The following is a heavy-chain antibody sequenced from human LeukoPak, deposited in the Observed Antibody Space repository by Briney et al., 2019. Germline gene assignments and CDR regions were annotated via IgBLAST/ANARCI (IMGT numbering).Heavy chain of an antibody. CDR1: GFTFSRYW. CDR3: ARDHIAAGDY. Sequence: PGGSLGLSCAASGFTFSRYWMSWVRQAPGKGLEWVANMKQDGSGKYYVDSVKGRFTISRDNAKNSLYLQMNSLRAEDTAVYYCARDHIAAGDYWGQGTLVTVSS. CDR2: MKQDGSGK. V-gene: IGHV3-7*01. J-gene: IGHJ4*02. D-gene: IGHD6-13*01.